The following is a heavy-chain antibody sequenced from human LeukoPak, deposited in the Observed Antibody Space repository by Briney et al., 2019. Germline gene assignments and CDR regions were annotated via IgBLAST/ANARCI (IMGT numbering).Heavy chain of an antibody. CDR3: ARSGIAASWFDP. D-gene: IGHD6-13*01. CDR1: GFTFSSYT. CDR2: IGGRGGST. Sequence: GGSLRLSCVGSGFTFSSYTMTWVRQAPGKGLEWVSAIGGRGGSTYYADSVKGRFTISRDNSKNTLYLQMNSLRAEDTAVYYCARSGIAASWFDPWGQGTLVTVSS. J-gene: IGHJ5*02. V-gene: IGHV3-23*01.